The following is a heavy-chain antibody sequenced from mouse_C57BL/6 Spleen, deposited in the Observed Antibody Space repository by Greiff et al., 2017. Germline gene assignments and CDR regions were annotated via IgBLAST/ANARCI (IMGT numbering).Heavy chain of an antibody. CDR1: GYTFTSYW. V-gene: IGHV1-52*01. J-gene: IGHJ2*01. Sequence: VKLKQPGAELVRPGSSVKLSCKASGYTFTSYWMHWVKQRPIQGLEWIGNIDPSDSETHYNQKFKDKATLTVDKSSSTAYMQLSSLTSEDSAVYYCARAGTVYYFDYWGQGTTLTVSS. CDR3: ARAGTVYYFDY. D-gene: IGHD4-1*01. CDR2: IDPSDSET.